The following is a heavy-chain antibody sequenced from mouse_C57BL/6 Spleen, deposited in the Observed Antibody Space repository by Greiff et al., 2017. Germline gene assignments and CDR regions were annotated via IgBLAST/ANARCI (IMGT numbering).Heavy chain of an antibody. Sequence: QVQLQQPGAELVKPGASVKLSCKASGYTFTSYWMHWVKQRPGQGLEWIGMIHPNSGSTNYNEKFKSKDTLTVDKSSITAYMQLSSLTSEDSAVYDGEGGYDEGLYAMDYWGQGTSVTVS. D-gene: IGHD2-2*01. CDR2: IHPNSGST. CDR3: EGGYDEGLYAMDY. J-gene: IGHJ4*01. V-gene: IGHV1-64*01. CDR1: GYTFTSYW.